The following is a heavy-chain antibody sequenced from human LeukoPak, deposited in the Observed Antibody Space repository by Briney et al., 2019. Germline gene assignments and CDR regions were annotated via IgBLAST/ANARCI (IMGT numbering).Heavy chain of an antibody. J-gene: IGHJ4*02. D-gene: IGHD6-13*01. Sequence: ASVKVSCKASGYTFTGYYIHWVRQAPGQGLEWMGWINPNSGGTNYAQKFQGRVTMTRDTSISTAYMELSRLRSDDTAVYYCARGQQLVRGRQGYWGQGTLVTVSS. CDR1: GYTFTGYY. CDR3: ARGQQLVRGRQGY. V-gene: IGHV1-2*02. CDR2: INPNSGGT.